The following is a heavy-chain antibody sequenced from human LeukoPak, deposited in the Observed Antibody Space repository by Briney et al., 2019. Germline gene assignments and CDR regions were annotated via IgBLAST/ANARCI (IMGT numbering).Heavy chain of an antibody. CDR1: GYTLTELS. V-gene: IGHV1-24*01. J-gene: IGHJ4*02. D-gene: IGHD1-26*01. CDR3: ATGLLSGSYSAY. Sequence: ASVKVSCKASGYTLTELSMHWVRQAPGKGLEWMGGFDPEDGETIYAQKFQGRVTMTEDTSTDTAYMELSSLRSEDTAVYYCATGLLSGSYSAYWGQGTLVTVSS. CDR2: FDPEDGET.